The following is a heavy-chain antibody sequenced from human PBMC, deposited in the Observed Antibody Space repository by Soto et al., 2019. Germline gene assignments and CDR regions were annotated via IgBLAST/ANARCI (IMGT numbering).Heavy chain of an antibody. CDR3: AKDTQFYYDSSGYLDY. J-gene: IGHJ4*02. Sequence: GGSLRLSCAASGFTFSSYAMSWVRQAPGKGLEWVSAISGSGGSTYYADSVEGRFTISRDNSKNTLYLQMNSLRAEDTAVYYCAKDTQFYYDSSGYLDYWGQGTLVTVSS. V-gene: IGHV3-23*01. CDR2: ISGSGGST. D-gene: IGHD3-22*01. CDR1: GFTFSSYA.